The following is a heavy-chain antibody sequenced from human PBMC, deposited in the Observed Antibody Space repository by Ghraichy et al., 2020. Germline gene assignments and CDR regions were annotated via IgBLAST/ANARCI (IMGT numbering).Heavy chain of an antibody. D-gene: IGHD6-19*01. Sequence: GGSLRLSCAASGFTFSSYAMSWVRQAPGKGLEWVSAISGSGGSTYYADSVKGRFTISRDNSKNTLYLQMNSLRAEDTAVYYCAKIPPPGYSSGWPLDYWGQGTLVTVSS. V-gene: IGHV3-23*01. CDR3: AKIPPPGYSSGWPLDY. CDR1: GFTFSSYA. J-gene: IGHJ4*02. CDR2: ISGSGGST.